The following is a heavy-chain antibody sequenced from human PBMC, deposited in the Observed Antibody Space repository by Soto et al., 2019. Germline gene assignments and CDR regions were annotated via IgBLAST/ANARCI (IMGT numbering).Heavy chain of an antibody. V-gene: IGHV3-23*01. J-gene: IGHJ4*02. Sequence: EVQLLESGGGLVQPGGSLRLSCATSGFSFSTYAMNWVRQAPGKGLEWVSSISGSGGNTYVADSVKGRFTISRDNSKNPLYMQMDSLRAEDTAIYYCAKDGALLYFVDGGRFQYWGQGTLVTVSS. CDR1: GFSFSTYA. CDR3: AKDGALLYFVDGGRFQY. CDR2: ISGSGGNT. D-gene: IGHD3-10*01.